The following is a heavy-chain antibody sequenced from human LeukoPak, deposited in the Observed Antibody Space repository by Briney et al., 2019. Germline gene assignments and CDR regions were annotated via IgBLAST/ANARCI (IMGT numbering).Heavy chain of an antibody. J-gene: IGHJ6*02. D-gene: IGHD1-14*01. CDR1: GYTFTGYY. CDR2: INPNSGGT. CDR3: ARDGTLGDGYNYYGMDV. Sequence: ASVKVSCKASGYTFTGYYMHWVRQAPGQGLEWMGWINPNSGGTNYAQKFRGRVTMTRDTSISTAYMELSRLRSDDTAVYYCARDGTLGDGYNYYGMDVWGQGTTVTVSS. V-gene: IGHV1-2*02.